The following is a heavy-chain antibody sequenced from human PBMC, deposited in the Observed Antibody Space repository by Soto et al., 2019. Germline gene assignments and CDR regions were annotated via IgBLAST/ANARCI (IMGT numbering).Heavy chain of an antibody. J-gene: IGHJ4*02. CDR1: GGSISHGDYY. Sequence: SETLSLTCTVSGGSISHGDYYWRWIRQPPGKGLEWVGYIYYTGTTYFNPSLKSRLTISIDTSKSQFSLNLSSVTAADTAVYFCARVTGDYDFDYWGQGTLVTVSS. D-gene: IGHD4-17*01. CDR2: IYYTGTT. V-gene: IGHV4-30-4*01. CDR3: ARVTGDYDFDY.